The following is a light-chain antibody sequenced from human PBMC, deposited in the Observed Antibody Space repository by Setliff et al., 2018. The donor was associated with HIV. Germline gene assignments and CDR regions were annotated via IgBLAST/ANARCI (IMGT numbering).Light chain of an antibody. CDR3: NSYTSSSTYV. J-gene: IGLJ1*01. CDR1: SSDVGGYNY. V-gene: IGLV2-14*01. Sequence: QSALTQPASVSGSPGQSITISCTGISSDVGGYNYVSWYQQHPGKAPKLMIDEVSNRPSGVSNRFSGSKSGNTASLTISGLQAEDEADYYCNSYTSSSTYVFGTGTKVTVL. CDR2: EVS.